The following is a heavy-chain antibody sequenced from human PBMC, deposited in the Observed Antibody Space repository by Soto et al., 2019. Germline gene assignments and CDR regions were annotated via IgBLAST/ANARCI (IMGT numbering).Heavy chain of an antibody. CDR2: IYTSGST. D-gene: IGHD2-2*02. V-gene: IGHV4-4*07. J-gene: IGHJ6*02. Sequence: SETLSLTCTVSGGSISSYYWSWIRQPAGKGLEWIGRIYTSGSTNYNPALKSRVTMSVDTSKNQFSLKLRSVIVADTAVYHCARFVRSCSGTTCYTRADVWGQGTTVTVSS. CDR3: ARFVRSCSGTTCYTRADV. CDR1: GGSISSYY.